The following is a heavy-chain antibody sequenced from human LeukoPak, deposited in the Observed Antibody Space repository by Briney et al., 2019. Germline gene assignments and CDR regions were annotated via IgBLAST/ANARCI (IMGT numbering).Heavy chain of an antibody. CDR3: AKDFQGRWTSDY. J-gene: IGHJ4*02. V-gene: IGHV3-30*18. Sequence: GGSLRLSCAASGFTFSSNAIHWVRQAPGKGLEWVAMILSDGNNDYYADSVKGRFTISRDNSKNTLYLQMNSLRPEDTAVYYCAKDFQGRWTSDYWGQGTLVTVSP. D-gene: IGHD3/OR15-3a*01. CDR1: GFTFSSNA. CDR2: ILSDGNND.